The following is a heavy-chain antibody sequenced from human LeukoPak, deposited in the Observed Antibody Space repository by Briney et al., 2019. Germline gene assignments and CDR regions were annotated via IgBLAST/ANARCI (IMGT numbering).Heavy chain of an antibody. CDR3: ARGARFGDILTGYYRRWFDP. CDR1: GGSISSGSYY. Sequence: PSQTLSLTCTVSGGSISSGSYYWSWIRQPAGKGLEWIGRVYTSGNTNYNPSLKSRVTISVDTSKNQFSLKLSSVTAADTAVYYCARGARFGDILTGYYRRWFDPWGQGTLVTVSS. CDR2: VYTSGNT. D-gene: IGHD3-9*01. J-gene: IGHJ5*02. V-gene: IGHV4-61*02.